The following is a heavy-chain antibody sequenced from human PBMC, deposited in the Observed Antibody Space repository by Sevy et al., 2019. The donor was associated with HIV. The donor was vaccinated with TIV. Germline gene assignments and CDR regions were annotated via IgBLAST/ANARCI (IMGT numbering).Heavy chain of an antibody. CDR2: INSDGSST. V-gene: IGHV3-74*01. Sequence: GGSLRLSCAASGFTFSSYWMHWVRQSPGKGLVWVSRINSDGSSTSYADSVKGRFTISRDNAKNSLYLQMNSLRAEDTALYHCARTTSAAMVFDYWGQGTLVTVSS. CDR1: GFTFSSYW. D-gene: IGHD2-2*01. CDR3: ARTTSAAMVFDY. J-gene: IGHJ4*02.